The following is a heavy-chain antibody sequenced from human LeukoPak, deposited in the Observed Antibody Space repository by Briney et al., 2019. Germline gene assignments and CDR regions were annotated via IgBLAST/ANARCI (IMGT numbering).Heavy chain of an antibody. V-gene: IGHV1-18*01. CDR2: ISAYNGNT. Sequence: ASVKVSCKASGYTFTSYGISWVRQAPGQGLEWMGWISAYNGNTNYAQKLQGRVTMTTDTSTSTAYMELRSLRSDDTAVYYCARYLRYFDWPYFDYWGQGTLVTVSS. J-gene: IGHJ4*02. D-gene: IGHD3-9*01. CDR1: GYTFTSYG. CDR3: ARYLRYFDWPYFDY.